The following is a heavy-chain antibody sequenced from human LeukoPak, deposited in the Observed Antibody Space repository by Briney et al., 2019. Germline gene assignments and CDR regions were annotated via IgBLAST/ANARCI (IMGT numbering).Heavy chain of an antibody. J-gene: IGHJ5*02. D-gene: IGHD3-10*01. CDR2: IIPIFGTA. CDR1: GGTFSSYA. Sequence: ASVKVSCKASGGTFSSYAISWVRQAPGQGLEWMGGIIPIFGTANYAQKFQGRVTITADESTSTAYMELSSLRSEDTAVYYCARAREGRVVRGVIAGHWFDPWGQGTLVTVSS. CDR3: ARAREGRVVRGVIAGHWFDP. V-gene: IGHV1-69*13.